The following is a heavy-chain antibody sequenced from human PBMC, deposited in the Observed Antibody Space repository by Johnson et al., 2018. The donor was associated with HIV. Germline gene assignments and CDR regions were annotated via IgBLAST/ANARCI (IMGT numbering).Heavy chain of an antibody. D-gene: IGHD6-19*01. CDR3: AKGGVGAVAGIDWG. J-gene: IGHJ3*01. Sequence: QEKLVESGGGVVQPGRSLRLSCAASGFTFSSYGMHWVRQAPGKGLEWVAVIWYDGSNKYYADSVKGRFTISRDNSKNTLYLQMNSLRAEDTALYYCAKGGVGAVAGIDWGWGQGTMVTVSS. V-gene: IGHV3-33*06. CDR2: IWYDGSNK. CDR1: GFTFSSYG.